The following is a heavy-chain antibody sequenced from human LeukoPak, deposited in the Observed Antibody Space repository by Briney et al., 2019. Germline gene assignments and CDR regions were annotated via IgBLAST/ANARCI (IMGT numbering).Heavy chain of an antibody. CDR2: IYSSGST. D-gene: IGHD6-13*01. V-gene: IGHV4-59*01. Sequence: PSETLSLTCTVSGGSISNYYWSWIRQPPGKGLEWIGYIYSSGSTNYNPSLKSRVTLSVDTSKNQFSLKLTSATAADTAVYYCARDSQQLGTFDYWGQGTLVTVSS. J-gene: IGHJ4*02. CDR3: ARDSQQLGTFDY. CDR1: GGSISNYY.